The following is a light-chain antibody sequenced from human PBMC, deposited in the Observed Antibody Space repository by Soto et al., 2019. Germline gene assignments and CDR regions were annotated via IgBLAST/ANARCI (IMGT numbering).Light chain of an antibody. CDR1: QSVSSSY. Sequence: PGERVTLSCRASQSVSSSYLTWYQQKPGQAPRLLIYGASSRPTGIPDRFSGSGSGTDFTLTISRLEPEDFAVYYCQQYGSSSTFGQGTRLEIK. J-gene: IGKJ5*01. CDR3: QQYGSSST. V-gene: IGKV3-20*01. CDR2: GAS.